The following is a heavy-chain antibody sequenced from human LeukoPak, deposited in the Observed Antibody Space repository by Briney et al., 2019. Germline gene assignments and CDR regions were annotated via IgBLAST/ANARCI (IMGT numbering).Heavy chain of an antibody. D-gene: IGHD6-13*01. J-gene: IGHJ4*02. Sequence: GASVKVSCKASGYTFTGYYMHWVRQAPGQGLEWMGWINPNSGGTNYAQKFQGRVTMTRDTSIGTAYMELSRLRSDDTAVYYCARHIAAAGHSPYWGQGTLVTVSS. CDR1: GYTFTGYY. CDR2: INPNSGGT. CDR3: ARHIAAAGHSPY. V-gene: IGHV1-2*02.